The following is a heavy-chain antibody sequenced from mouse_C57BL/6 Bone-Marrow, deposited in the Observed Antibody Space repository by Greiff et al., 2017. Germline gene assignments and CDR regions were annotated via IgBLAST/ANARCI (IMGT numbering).Heavy chain of an antibody. CDR2: IWSDGST. D-gene: IGHD3-3*01. CDR3: ARHTEGPGDWYFDV. J-gene: IGHJ1*03. V-gene: IGHV2-6-1*01. Sequence: VQVVESGPGLVAPSQSLSITCTVSGFSLTSYGVHWVRQPPGKGLEWLVVIWSDGSTTYNSALKSRLSISKDNSKSQVFLKMNSLQTDDTAMYYCARHTEGPGDWYFDVWGTGTTVTVSS. CDR1: GFSLTSYG.